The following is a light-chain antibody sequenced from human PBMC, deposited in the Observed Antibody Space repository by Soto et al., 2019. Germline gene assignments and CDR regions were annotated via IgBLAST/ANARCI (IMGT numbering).Light chain of an antibody. CDR2: GAS. Sequence: EIGLSQSPGTLALSPGERATLSCMASQSVSSNFLAWYQQKPGQAPWLLIWGASNRAGGVPDRFSGSGSGTDFTLTISRLEPEDFAVYYCQQYGSSPRTFGQGTKVDIK. CDR1: QSVSSNF. J-gene: IGKJ1*01. V-gene: IGKV3-20*01. CDR3: QQYGSSPRT.